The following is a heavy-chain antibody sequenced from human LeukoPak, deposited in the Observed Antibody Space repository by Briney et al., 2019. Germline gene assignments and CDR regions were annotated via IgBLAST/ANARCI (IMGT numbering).Heavy chain of an antibody. V-gene: IGHV4-61*02. CDR2: IYTSGST. J-gene: IGHJ4*02. D-gene: IGHD2-2*01. Sequence: SQTLSLTCTVSGGSISSGSYYWSWIRQPAGKGLEWIGRIYTSGSTNYNPSLKSRVTMSVDTSKNQFSLKLSSVTAADTAVYYCASQSRNSYYFDYWGQGTLVTVSS. CDR3: ASQSRNSYYFDY. CDR1: GGSISSGSYY.